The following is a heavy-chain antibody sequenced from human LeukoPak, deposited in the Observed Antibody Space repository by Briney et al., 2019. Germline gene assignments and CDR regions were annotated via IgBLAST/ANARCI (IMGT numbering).Heavy chain of an antibody. V-gene: IGHV4-59*08. Sequence: SGTLSLTCTVSGGSISSYYWSWIRQPPGKGLEWIGYIYYSGSTNYNPSLKSRVTISVDTSKNQFSLKLSSVTAADTAVYYCAILGATGSWFDPWGQGTLVTVSS. CDR1: GGSISSYY. D-gene: IGHD1-26*01. CDR2: IYYSGST. CDR3: AILGATGSWFDP. J-gene: IGHJ5*02.